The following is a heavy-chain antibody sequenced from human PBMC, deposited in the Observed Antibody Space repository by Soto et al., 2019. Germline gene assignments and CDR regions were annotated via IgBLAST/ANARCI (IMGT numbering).Heavy chain of an antibody. D-gene: IGHD2-15*01. CDR2: IRSKAYGGTT. CDR1: GFTFGDYA. CDR3: TRDLRLPPAAGGSCEECFDY. V-gene: IGHV3-49*03. J-gene: IGHJ4*02. Sequence: PGGSLRLSCTASGFTFGDYAMSWFRQAPGKGLEWVGFIRSKAYGGTTEYAASVKGRFTISRDDSKSIAYLQMNSLKTEDTAVYYCTRDLRLPPAAGGSCEECFDYWGQGTLVTVSS.